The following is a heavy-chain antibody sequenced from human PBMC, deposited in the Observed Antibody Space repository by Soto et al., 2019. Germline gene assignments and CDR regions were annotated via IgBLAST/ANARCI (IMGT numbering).Heavy chain of an antibody. D-gene: IGHD4-17*01. J-gene: IGHJ4*02. Sequence: PGGSLRLSCAASGFTFSSYGMHWVRQAPGKGLEWVAVISYDGSNKYYADSVKGRFTISRDNSKNTLYLQMNSLRAEDTAVYYCGGGSRFLHDYGDPGPFDYWGRGTLVTVSS. CDR2: ISYDGSNK. CDR1: GFTFSSYG. CDR3: GGGSRFLHDYGDPGPFDY. V-gene: IGHV3-30*03.